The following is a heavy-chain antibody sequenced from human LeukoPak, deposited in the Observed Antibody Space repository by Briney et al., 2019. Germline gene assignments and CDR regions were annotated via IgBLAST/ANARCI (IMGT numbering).Heavy chain of an antibody. Sequence: GGSLRLSCAASGFTFSSHAMSWVRQAPGKGLEWVSLISASGGGTYYADSVKGRFTISRDNSKNTLYLQMNSLRAEDTAVYYCAKEGCSGGSCYWGDYYYYYGMDVWGKGTTVTVSS. D-gene: IGHD2-15*01. V-gene: IGHV3-23*01. CDR1: GFTFSSHA. CDR3: AKEGCSGGSCYWGDYYYYYGMDV. CDR2: ISASGGGT. J-gene: IGHJ6*04.